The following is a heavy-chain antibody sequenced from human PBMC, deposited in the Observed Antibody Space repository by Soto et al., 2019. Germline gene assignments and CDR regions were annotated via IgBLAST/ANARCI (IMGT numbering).Heavy chain of an antibody. V-gene: IGHV1-18*01. CDR1: GYTFSSYS. J-gene: IGHJ4*02. Sequence: ASVKVSCKTSGYTFSSYSINWVRQAPGQGLEWMAWISTTSGNTHYAERVQGRVTVTLDKSARTAFMEMWGLTSDDTAIYFCARDNGYYDFWGQGTLVTVSS. D-gene: IGHD2-8*01. CDR3: ARDNGYYDF. CDR2: ISTTSGNT.